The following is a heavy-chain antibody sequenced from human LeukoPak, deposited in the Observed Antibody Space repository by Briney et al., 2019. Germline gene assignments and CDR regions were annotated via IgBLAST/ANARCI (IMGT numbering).Heavy chain of an antibody. J-gene: IGHJ4*02. D-gene: IGHD3-22*01. CDR2: IKQDGSET. CDR1: GFLFSSYW. Sequence: GGSLRLSCGASGFLFSSYWMSWVRQTPRKGLEWVANIKQDGSETYYVDSVKGRFTISRDNAKNLLYLDMNNLAVGDTALYYCARDKGGYDRSGSLFVFGGRGTQVTVSS. CDR3: ARDKGGYDRSGSLFVF. V-gene: IGHV3-7*03.